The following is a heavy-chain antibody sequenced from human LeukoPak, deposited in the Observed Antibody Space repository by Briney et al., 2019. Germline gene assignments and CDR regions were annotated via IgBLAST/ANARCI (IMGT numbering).Heavy chain of an antibody. J-gene: IGHJ4*02. V-gene: IGHV1-18*01. Sequence: GASVKVSCKASGYTFTSYGIIWVRQAPGQGLEWMGWISAYNGNTNYAQKLQGRVTMTTDTSTSTAYMELRSLRSDDTAVYYCARVVPCSSTSCQVDYWGQGTLVTVSS. D-gene: IGHD2-2*01. CDR1: GYTFTSYG. CDR2: ISAYNGNT. CDR3: ARVVPCSSTSCQVDY.